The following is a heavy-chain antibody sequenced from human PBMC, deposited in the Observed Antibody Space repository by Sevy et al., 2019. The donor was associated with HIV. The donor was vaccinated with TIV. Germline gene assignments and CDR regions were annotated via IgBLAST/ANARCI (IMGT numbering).Heavy chain of an antibody. Sequence: GGSLRLSCAASGFTFSSYAMSWVRQAPGKGLEWVSAISGSGGSTYYADSVKGRFTISRDNSKNTLYLQMNSLRSEDTAVYYCAKGYYYDSSGYYQNDAFDIWGQGTMVNVSS. CDR1: GFTFSSYA. CDR2: ISGSGGST. CDR3: AKGYYYDSSGYYQNDAFDI. J-gene: IGHJ3*02. V-gene: IGHV3-23*01. D-gene: IGHD3-22*01.